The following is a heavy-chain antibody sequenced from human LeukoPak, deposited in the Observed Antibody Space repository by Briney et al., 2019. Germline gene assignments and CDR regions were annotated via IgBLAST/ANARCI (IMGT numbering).Heavy chain of an antibody. CDR1: GFTVSSNY. CDR2: IYSGGST. Sequence: GGSLRLSCATSGFTVSSNYMSWVRQAPGKGLEWVSVIYSGGSTYYADSVKGRFTISRDNSKNTLYLQMNSLRAEDTAVYYCAYWYYDSSGYPANAFDIWGQGTMVTVSS. V-gene: IGHV3-66*01. J-gene: IGHJ3*02. D-gene: IGHD3-22*01. CDR3: AYWYYDSSGYPANAFDI.